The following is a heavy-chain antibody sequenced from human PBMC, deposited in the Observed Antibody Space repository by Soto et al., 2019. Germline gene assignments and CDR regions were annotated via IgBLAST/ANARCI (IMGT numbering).Heavy chain of an antibody. V-gene: IGHV4-34*01. D-gene: IGHD3-3*01. Sequence: SETLSLTCAVYGGSFSGYYWSWIRQPPGKGLEWIGEINHSGSTNYNPSLKSRVTISVDTSKNQFSLKLSSVTAADTAVYYCARVYYDFWSGYSEGMDVWGQGTTLTAS. J-gene: IGHJ6*02. CDR3: ARVYYDFWSGYSEGMDV. CDR2: INHSGST. CDR1: GGSFSGYY.